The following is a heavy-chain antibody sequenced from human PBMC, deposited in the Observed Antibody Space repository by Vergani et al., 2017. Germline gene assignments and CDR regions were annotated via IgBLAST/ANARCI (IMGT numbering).Heavy chain of an antibody. Sequence: EVQLLESGGGLVQPGGSLRLSCAASGFTFSSYAMSWVRQAPGKGLEWVSAISGSGGSTYYADSVKGRFTISRDNSKNTLYLQMNSLRAEDTAVYYCATQDCGSTSCYGGGDYWGQGALVTVSS. V-gene: IGHV3-23*01. CDR3: ATQDCGSTSCYGGGDY. CDR1: GFTFSSYA. J-gene: IGHJ4*02. D-gene: IGHD2-2*01. CDR2: ISGSGGST.